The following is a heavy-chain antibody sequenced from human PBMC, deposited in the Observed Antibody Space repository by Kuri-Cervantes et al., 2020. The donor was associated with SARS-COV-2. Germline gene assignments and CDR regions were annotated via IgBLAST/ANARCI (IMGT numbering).Heavy chain of an antibody. CDR2: ITPIFGTA. CDR3: ARAPGDSTGYYFFY. CDR1: GCSFSNNA. J-gene: IGHJ4*02. D-gene: IGHD3-22*01. Sequence: SVKVSCKASGCSFSNNAINWVRQVPGQGLEWIGGITPIFGTANYAQNLQGRVRITADTSTSTSYMDLSGLRSDDTAIYYCARAPGDSTGYYFFYWGQGTLVTVSS. V-gene: IGHV1-69*06.